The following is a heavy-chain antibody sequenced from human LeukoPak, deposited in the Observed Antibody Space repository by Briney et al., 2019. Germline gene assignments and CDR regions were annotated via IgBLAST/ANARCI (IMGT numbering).Heavy chain of an antibody. CDR1: GGSISSSSYY. D-gene: IGHD2-15*01. CDR3: XXXXXVVAATQQINWFDP. V-gene: IGHV4-39*07. CDR2: IYYSGST. Sequence: SETLSLTCTVSGGSISSSSYYWGWIRQPPGKGLEWIGSIYYSGSTYYNPSLKSRVTISVDTSKNQFSLKLSSVTAADTAVYXXXXXXXVVAATQQINWFDPWGQGTLVTVSS. J-gene: IGHJ5*02.